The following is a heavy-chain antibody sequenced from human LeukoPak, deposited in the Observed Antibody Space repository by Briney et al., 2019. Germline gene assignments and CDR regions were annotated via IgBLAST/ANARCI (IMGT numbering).Heavy chain of an antibody. CDR3: ARPIAVASGMDV. CDR1: GYTFTSYG. Sequence: ASVKVSCKASGYTFTSYGIIWVRQAPGQGLEWMGWISAYNGNTNYAQKLQGRVTMTTDTCTSTAYMELRSLRSDDTAVYYCARPIAVASGMDVWGQGTTVTVSS. D-gene: IGHD6-19*01. J-gene: IGHJ6*02. CDR2: ISAYNGNT. V-gene: IGHV1-18*01.